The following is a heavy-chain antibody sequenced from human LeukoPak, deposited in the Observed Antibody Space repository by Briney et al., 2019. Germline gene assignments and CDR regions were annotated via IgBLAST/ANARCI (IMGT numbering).Heavy chain of an antibody. V-gene: IGHV3-21*01. Sequence: GGSLRLSCAASGFTFSSYIMNWGRQAPGEGLEWVSSISSSSSYIYYADSVEGRFTISRDNANNSLYLQMSRRRAEDPAIHYCAREGRYDTSASYLRPLHYWGQGTLVNVSS. D-gene: IGHD3-22*01. CDR2: ISSSSSYI. CDR1: GFTFSSYI. J-gene: IGHJ4*02. CDR3: AREGRYDTSASYLRPLHY.